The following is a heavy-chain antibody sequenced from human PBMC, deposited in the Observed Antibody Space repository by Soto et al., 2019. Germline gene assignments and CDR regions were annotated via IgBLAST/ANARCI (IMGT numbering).Heavy chain of an antibody. CDR1: GGSISSSSYY. D-gene: IGHD3-10*01. V-gene: IGHV4-39*01. J-gene: IGHJ5*02. CDR3: ARPRCGDLLYLSYNCFDP. CDR2: IYYSGST. Sequence: SSETLSLTCTVSGGSISSSSYYWGWIRQAPGKGLEWIGSIYYSGSTYYNPSLKSRVTIPVDTSKNQFSLKLSSVTAADTAVYYCARPRCGDLLYLSYNCFDPWGQGTLVTVS.